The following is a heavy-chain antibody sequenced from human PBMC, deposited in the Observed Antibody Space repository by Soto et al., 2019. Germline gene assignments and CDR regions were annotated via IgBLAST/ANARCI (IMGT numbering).Heavy chain of an antibody. Sequence: ASVKVSCKASGYSFTSLDINWVRQTAGQGLGWMGWMQPSTGRTGYAQKFQGRVTMTRDTSINTAYMELTTLTSDDSAVYYCVRGSFGYYGPWGQGTLVTVSS. J-gene: IGHJ5*02. CDR1: GYSFTSLD. CDR2: MQPSTGRT. V-gene: IGHV1-8*01. CDR3: VRGSFGYYGP. D-gene: IGHD3-22*01.